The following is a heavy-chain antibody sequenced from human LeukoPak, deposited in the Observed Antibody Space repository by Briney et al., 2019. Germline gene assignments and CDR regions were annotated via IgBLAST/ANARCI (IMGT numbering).Heavy chain of an antibody. V-gene: IGHV3-23*01. J-gene: IGHJ6*03. CDR3: TGSYSSSSRFYYYMDV. D-gene: IGHD6-6*01. Sequence: PGGTLRLSCAASGFTFSTYGMTWVRQAPGKGLEWVSAIGGSGYSTYYADSVKGRFTISRDNSRNTLYLQMNSLRAEDTAVYYCTGSYSSSSRFYYYMDVWGKGTTVTVSS. CDR2: IGGSGYST. CDR1: GFTFSTYG.